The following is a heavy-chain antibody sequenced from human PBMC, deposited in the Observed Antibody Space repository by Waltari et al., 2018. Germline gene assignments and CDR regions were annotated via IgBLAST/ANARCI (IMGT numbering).Heavy chain of an antibody. D-gene: IGHD3-22*01. CDR3: AGLPKIVVAAPPDY. J-gene: IGHJ4*02. CDR2: ITHSGST. CDR1: GDSISSGYY. V-gene: IGHV4-38-2*01. Sequence: QVQLQESGQGLVKPSETLSLTCAVSGDSISSGYYWGWIRQPPGKGLEWIGSITHSGSTYSNSSLKSRVTISVDTSQNQFSLKRCAVTAADTAVYYCAGLPKIVVAAPPDYWGQGTLVTVSS.